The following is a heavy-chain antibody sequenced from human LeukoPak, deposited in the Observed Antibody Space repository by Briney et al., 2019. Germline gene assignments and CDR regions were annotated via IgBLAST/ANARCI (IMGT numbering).Heavy chain of an antibody. Sequence: GASVKVSCKASGYTFTDYYMHWVRQAPGQGLEWMGWINPNSGGTNYAQKFQGRVTMTRDTSISTAYMELSRLRSDDTAVYYCARGQYYYDGSGYSVWDWGQGTLVTVSS. CDR3: ARGQYYYDGSGYSVWD. D-gene: IGHD3-22*01. CDR1: GYTFTDYY. J-gene: IGHJ4*02. CDR2: INPNSGGT. V-gene: IGHV1-2*02.